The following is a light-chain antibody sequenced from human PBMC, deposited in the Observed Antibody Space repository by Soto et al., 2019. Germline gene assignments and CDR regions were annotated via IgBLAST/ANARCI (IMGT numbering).Light chain of an antibody. CDR1: QTISRW. CDR3: HSRA. CDR2: DAS. V-gene: IGKV1-5*01. Sequence: IQLTQTPSTLSAYVGDEVTITCRASQTISRWLAWYQQNPGRAPKLLIYDASTLESGVPSRFSGSGSETDFTLTTSSLQPDYFANYFWHSRAFGQGTKVDIK. J-gene: IGKJ1*01.